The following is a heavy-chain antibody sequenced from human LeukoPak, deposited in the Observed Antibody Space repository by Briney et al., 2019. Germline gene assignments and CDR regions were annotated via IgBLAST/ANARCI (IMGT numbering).Heavy chain of an antibody. CDR1: GGSFSGYY. J-gene: IGHJ3*02. V-gene: IGHV4-34*01. CDR2: INHSGST. CDR3: ARDGWFGESLGAFDI. Sequence: SETLSLTCAVYGGSFSGYYWSWIRQPPGKGLEWMGEINHSGSTNYNPSLKSRVTISVDTSKNQFSLKLSSVTAADTAVYYCARDGWFGESLGAFDIWGQGTMVTVSS. D-gene: IGHD3-10*01.